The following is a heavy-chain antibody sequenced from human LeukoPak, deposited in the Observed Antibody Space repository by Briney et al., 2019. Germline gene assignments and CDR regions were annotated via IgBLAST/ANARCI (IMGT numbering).Heavy chain of an antibody. CDR2: ISGSGGST. CDR3: AKGTYCGGDCYYY. CDR1: GFTFSSYG. V-gene: IGHV3-23*01. Sequence: QPGGSLRLSCAASGFTFSSYGMHWVRQAPGKGLEWVSAISGSGGSTYYADSVKGRFTISRDNSKNTLYLQMNSLRAEDTAVYYCAKGTYCGGDCYYYWGQGTLVTVSS. J-gene: IGHJ4*02. D-gene: IGHD2-21*02.